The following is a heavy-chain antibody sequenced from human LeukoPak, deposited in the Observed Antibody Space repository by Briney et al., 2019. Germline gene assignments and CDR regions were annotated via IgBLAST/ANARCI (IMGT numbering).Heavy chain of an antibody. CDR1: GDSISSYY. CDR3: ARGAFHVVVTAPLDY. V-gene: IGHV4-59*01. CDR2: IYYSGST. D-gene: IGHD2-21*02. Sequence: SETLSLTCTVSGDSISSYYWSWIRQPPGKGLEWIGYIYYSGSTNYNPSLKSRVTISVDTSKNQFSLKLSSVTAADTAVYYCARGAFHVVVTAPLDYWGQGTLVTVSS. J-gene: IGHJ4*02.